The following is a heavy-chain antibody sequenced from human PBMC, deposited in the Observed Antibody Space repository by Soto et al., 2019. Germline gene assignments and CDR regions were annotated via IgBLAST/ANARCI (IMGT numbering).Heavy chain of an antibody. CDR1: GGSISSYY. J-gene: IGHJ5*02. D-gene: IGHD6-6*01. Sequence: SETLSLTCTVSGGSISSYYWSWIRQPPGKGLEWIGYIYYSGSTNYNPSLKSRVTISVDTSKNQFSLKLSSVTAADTAVYYCARSYSSYVFGWFDPWGQGTLVTVSS. CDR2: IYYSGST. CDR3: ARSYSSYVFGWFDP. V-gene: IGHV4-59*01.